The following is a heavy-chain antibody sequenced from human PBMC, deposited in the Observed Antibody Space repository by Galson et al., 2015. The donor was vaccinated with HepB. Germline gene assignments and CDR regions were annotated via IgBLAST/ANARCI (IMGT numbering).Heavy chain of an antibody. D-gene: IGHD3-10*01. Sequence: SLRLSCAASGFTFSSYWMSWVRQAPGKGLEWVANIKQDGSEKYYVDSVKGRFTISRDNAKNSLYLQMNSLRAEDTAVYYCARDRALWYADYYYYYGMDVWGQGTTVTVSS. CDR1: GFTFSSYW. J-gene: IGHJ6*02. V-gene: IGHV3-7*03. CDR2: IKQDGSEK. CDR3: ARDRALWYADYYYYYGMDV.